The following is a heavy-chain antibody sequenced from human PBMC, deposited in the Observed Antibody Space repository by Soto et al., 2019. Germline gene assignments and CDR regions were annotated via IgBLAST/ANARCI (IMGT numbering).Heavy chain of an antibody. CDR3: AKGVGATKGDLDFDY. V-gene: IGHV3-23*01. D-gene: IGHD1-26*01. CDR2: ISGSGGST. Sequence: EVQLLESGGGLVQPGGSLRLSCAASGFTFSSYAMSWVRQAPGKGLEWVSAISGSGGSTYYADSVKGRFTISRDNSKNKRYLQMNSLRAEDTAVYYCAKGVGATKGDLDFDYWGQGTLVTVSS. CDR1: GFTFSSYA. J-gene: IGHJ4*02.